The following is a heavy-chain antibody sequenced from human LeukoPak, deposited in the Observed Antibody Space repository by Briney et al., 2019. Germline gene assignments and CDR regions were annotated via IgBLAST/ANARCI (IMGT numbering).Heavy chain of an antibody. CDR3: VLAYHDYSNGEHWFDP. CDR2: IYYSGST. Sequence: ASQTLSLTCTVSGGSISSGYYWSWIRQHPGKGLEWIGYIYYSGSTYYNPSLKSRVTISVDTSRNQFFLKLSSVTAADTAVYYCVLAYHDYSNGEHWFDPWGQGTLVTVSS. J-gene: IGHJ5*02. V-gene: IGHV4-31*03. D-gene: IGHD4-11*01. CDR1: GGSISSGYY.